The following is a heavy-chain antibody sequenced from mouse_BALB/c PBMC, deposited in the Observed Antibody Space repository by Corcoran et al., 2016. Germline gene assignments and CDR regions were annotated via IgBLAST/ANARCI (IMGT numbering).Heavy chain of an antibody. D-gene: IGHD2-4*01. Sequence: EVKLLESGGGLVQPGGSLKLSCSASGFDFSRYWMRWVRQAPGKGLEWIGEINPDSSTINYTPSLKDKFIISRDNAKNTLDLQMSKVRSEDTALYYCARLITTGAMDYWGQGTSVTVSS. CDR2: INPDSSTI. J-gene: IGHJ4*01. CDR3: ARLITTGAMDY. V-gene: IGHV4-1*02. CDR1: GFDFSRYW.